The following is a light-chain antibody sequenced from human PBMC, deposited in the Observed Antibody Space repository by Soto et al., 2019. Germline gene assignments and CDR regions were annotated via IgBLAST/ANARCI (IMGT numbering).Light chain of an antibody. Sequence: QSALTQPRSVSGSPGQSVTISCTGTSSDVGGYNYVSWYQQHPGKAPKLMIYDVSKRPSGVPDLFSGSKSGNTASLTISGLQAEDEADYYCCSYAGSYSYVFGTGTKLTVL. CDR3: CSYAGSYSYV. J-gene: IGLJ1*01. CDR1: SSDVGGYNY. CDR2: DVS. V-gene: IGLV2-11*01.